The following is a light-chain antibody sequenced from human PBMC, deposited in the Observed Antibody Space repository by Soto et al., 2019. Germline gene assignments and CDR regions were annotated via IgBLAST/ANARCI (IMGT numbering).Light chain of an antibody. Sequence: AIQLTQSPSSLSASVGDRVTITCRASQGITSALAWYQQKPGKAPKLLISIASSLESGVPSRFSGSGSGTDFTLTISSLQPEDFATYFCQQFNSYPITFSQGTRLEIK. CDR3: QQFNSYPIT. CDR2: IAS. CDR1: QGITSA. V-gene: IGKV1-13*02. J-gene: IGKJ5*01.